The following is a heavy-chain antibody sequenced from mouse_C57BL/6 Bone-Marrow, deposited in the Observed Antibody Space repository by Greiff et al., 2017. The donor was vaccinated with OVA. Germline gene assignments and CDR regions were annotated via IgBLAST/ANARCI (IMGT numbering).Heavy chain of an antibody. CDR3: ARKRWLLRDWYFDV. J-gene: IGHJ1*03. V-gene: IGHV1-81*01. CDR2: IYPRSGNT. Sequence: VQLQQSGAELARPGASVKLSCKASGYTFTSYGISWVKQRTGQGLEWIGEIYPRSGNTYYNEKFKGKATLTADKSSSTAYMELRSLTSEDSAVYFCARKRWLLRDWYFDVWGTGTTVTVSS. CDR1: GYTFTSYG. D-gene: IGHD2-3*01.